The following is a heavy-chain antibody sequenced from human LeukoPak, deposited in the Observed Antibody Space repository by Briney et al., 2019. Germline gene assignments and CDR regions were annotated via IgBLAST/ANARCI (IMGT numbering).Heavy chain of an antibody. CDR3: AREMGVVTAHGIDV. CDR2: IYYSGST. CDR1: GVSIRSISSNNYH. Sequence: KASETLSLTCIVSGVSIRSISSNNYHWGWIRQPPGKGLEWIGSIYYSGSTYYNPSLKSRVTISVDTSKNQFSLKLSSVTAADTALYYCAREMGVVTAHGIDVWGQGTTVTVSS. D-gene: IGHD4-23*01. V-gene: IGHV4-39*02. J-gene: IGHJ6*02.